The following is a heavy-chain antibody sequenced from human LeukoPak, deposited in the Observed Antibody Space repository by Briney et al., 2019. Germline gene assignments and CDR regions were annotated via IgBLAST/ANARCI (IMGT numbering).Heavy chain of an antibody. CDR1: GGSMSYYY. CDR2: KYYDGNSGNS. J-gene: IGHJ5*02. D-gene: IGHD5-18*01. Sequence: SETLSLTCTVSGGSMSYYYWTWIRQTPGKGLEWIGYKYYDGNSGNSNYNPSLESRVTISVDTSKNQFSLKLSSVTAADTAVYYCARVRRGGYSYGSNWFDPWGQGTPVTVSS. V-gene: IGHV4-59*12. CDR3: ARVRRGGYSYGSNWFDP.